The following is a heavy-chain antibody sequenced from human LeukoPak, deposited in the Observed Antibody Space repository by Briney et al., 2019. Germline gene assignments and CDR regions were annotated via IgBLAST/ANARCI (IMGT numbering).Heavy chain of an antibody. J-gene: IGHJ4*02. CDR1: GGSINSHY. V-gene: IGHV4-59*11. CDR2: VSSTTSP. Sequence: SETLSLTCTVSGGSINSHYWTWVRQPPGKGLEWIGYVSSTTSPTYNPSPESRVTMSLDTSKSQFSLRLASMTAADTAIYYCASDFTQGGGLLEDWGPGTLVVVSS. CDR3: ASDFTQGGGLLED. D-gene: IGHD3-3*01.